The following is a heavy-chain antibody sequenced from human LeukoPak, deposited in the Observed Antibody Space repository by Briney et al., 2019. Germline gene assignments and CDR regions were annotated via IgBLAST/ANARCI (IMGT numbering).Heavy chain of an antibody. CDR2: INPNSGGT. D-gene: IGHD3-10*01. Sequence: GASVKVSCKASGYTFTGNYIHWVRHAPGQGLEWMGWINPNSGGTNYAQKFQGRGTMTRDTSISTAYMELSRLRSDDTAVYYCARGVGMVRGPRVTNWFAPWGQGTLVTVSS. CDR3: ARGVGMVRGPRVTNWFAP. V-gene: IGHV1-2*02. J-gene: IGHJ5*02. CDR1: GYTFTGNY.